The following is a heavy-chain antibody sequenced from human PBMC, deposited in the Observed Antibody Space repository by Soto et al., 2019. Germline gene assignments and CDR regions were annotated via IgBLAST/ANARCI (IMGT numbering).Heavy chain of an antibody. Sequence: QVQLVQSGAEVKKPGASVKVSCKASGYTFTSYAMHWVRQAPGQRLEWMGWINAGNGNTKYSQKFQGRVTITRDTSASTAYMELSSLRSEDTAVYYCARDRVAAFGIPGRPYWYFDLWGRGTLVTVSS. CDR3: ARDRVAAFGIPGRPYWYFDL. D-gene: IGHD1-20*01. J-gene: IGHJ2*01. CDR2: INAGNGNT. V-gene: IGHV1-3*01. CDR1: GYTFTSYA.